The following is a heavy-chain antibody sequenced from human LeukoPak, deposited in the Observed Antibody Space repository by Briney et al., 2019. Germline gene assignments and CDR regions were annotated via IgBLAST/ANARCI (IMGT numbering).Heavy chain of an antibody. J-gene: IGHJ4*02. CDR2: ISTYNTNI. D-gene: IGHD3-22*01. V-gene: IGHV1-18*01. CDR3: ARVGYYDSSGLDY. Sequence: ASVKVSCKASGYTFTSHGISWVRQAPGQGLEWMGWISTYNTNINYAQKFQGRVTMTTDTSTSTAYMELRSLRSDDTAVYYCARVGYYDSSGLDYWGQGTLVTVSS. CDR1: GYTFTSHG.